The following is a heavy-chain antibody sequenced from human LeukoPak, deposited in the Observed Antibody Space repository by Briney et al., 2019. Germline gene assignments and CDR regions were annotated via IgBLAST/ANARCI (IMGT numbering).Heavy chain of an antibody. J-gene: IGHJ4*02. Sequence: PGGSLRLSSAASGFTFDDYGMSWVRQAPGKGLEWVSGINWNGGSTGYADSVKGRFTISRDNSKNTLYLQMNSLRAEDTAVYYCAKNVDTGTSMIDYWGQGTLVTVSS. CDR2: INWNGGST. CDR3: AKNVDTGTSMIDY. D-gene: IGHD5-18*01. CDR1: GFTFDDYG. V-gene: IGHV3-20*04.